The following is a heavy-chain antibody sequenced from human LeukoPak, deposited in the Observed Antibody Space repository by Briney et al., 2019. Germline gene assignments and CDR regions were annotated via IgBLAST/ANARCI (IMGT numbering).Heavy chain of an antibody. CDR3: ARHRATDERPVDY. CDR1: GGSFSGYY. J-gene: IGHJ4*02. Sequence: SETLSLTCAVYGGSFSGYYWSWIRQPPGKGLEWIGSIYYSGSTYYNPSLKSRVTISVDTSKNQFSLKLSSVTAADTAVYYCARHRATDERPVDYWGQGTLVTVSS. CDR2: IYYSGST. D-gene: IGHD6-25*01. V-gene: IGHV4-34*01.